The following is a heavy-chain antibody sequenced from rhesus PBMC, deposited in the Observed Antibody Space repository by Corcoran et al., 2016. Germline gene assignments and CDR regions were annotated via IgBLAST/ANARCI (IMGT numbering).Heavy chain of an antibody. D-gene: IGHD3-34*01. V-gene: IGHV4-173*01. J-gene: IGHJ5-2*02. CDR2: FSGSNGST. CDR3: ARDLGPEDNSLDV. Sequence: QVRLQESGPGLVKPSETLSLTCAGSGGPIRRNYWSWRRQPPGKGLEWIGRFSGSNGSTDYNPSLKSRVTISTDTSKNQFSLKLSSVSAADTAVYYCARDLGPEDNSLDVWGRGLLVTVSS. CDR1: GGPIRRNY.